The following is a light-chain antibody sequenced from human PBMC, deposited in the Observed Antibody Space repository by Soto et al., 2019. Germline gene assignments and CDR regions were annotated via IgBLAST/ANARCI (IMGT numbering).Light chain of an antibody. V-gene: IGKV2-28*01. CDR1: QSLLHSTGYDF. CDR3: MQSLQMPLT. J-gene: IGKJ4*01. Sequence: DIVMTQSPLSLPVTPGEPAPISCRSSQSLLHSTGYDFLDWYVQKPGQSPQLLLYLGSTRASGVPDRFSGTGSGTDFTLKISRVEAEDVGVYYCMQSLQMPLTFGGGTKVEIK. CDR2: LGS.